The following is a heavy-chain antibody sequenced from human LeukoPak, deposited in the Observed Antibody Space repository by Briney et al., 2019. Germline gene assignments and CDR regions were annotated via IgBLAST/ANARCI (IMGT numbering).Heavy chain of an antibody. Sequence: PSETLSLTCSVSGGSINNTNYYWGWIRQPPGKGLEWIGSIYYSGSTYYSPSLQSRVTISVDTSKNQFSLKLSSVTAADTAVYYCARGGVGGYDYDWFDPWGQGTLVTVSS. J-gene: IGHJ5*02. CDR1: GGSINNTNYY. CDR2: IYYSGST. V-gene: IGHV4-39*07. CDR3: ARGGVGGYDYDWFDP. D-gene: IGHD5-12*01.